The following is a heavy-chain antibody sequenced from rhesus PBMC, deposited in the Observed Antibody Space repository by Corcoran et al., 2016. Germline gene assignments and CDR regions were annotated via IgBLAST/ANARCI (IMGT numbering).Heavy chain of an antibody. Sequence: QVQLQESGPAVVKPSETLSLTCAVSGGSVSRSNWWIWIRQSPGKGLDFIGGIYGSDGGTEYNPSLKSRVTFSIDTSKNHFSLKLSSVTAADTAVYYCARLFGNYNWYIDLWGPGTPITVSS. J-gene: IGHJ2*01. CDR2: IYGSDGGT. CDR3: ARLFGNYNWYIDL. CDR1: GGSVSRSNW. V-gene: IGHV4-93*02. D-gene: IGHD4-35*01.